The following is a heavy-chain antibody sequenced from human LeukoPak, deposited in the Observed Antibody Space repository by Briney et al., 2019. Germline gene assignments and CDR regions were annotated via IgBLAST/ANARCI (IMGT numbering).Heavy chain of an antibody. D-gene: IGHD2-21*01. V-gene: IGHV3-74*03. Sequence: GGSLRLSCAAPGFTFSSFWIQWVRQAPGKGLVWVSHVHKDGISTTYTDSVKGRFTISRDNAKNTLDLQMNSLRAEDTGVYYCARGGSGCSDIWGQGTMVTVSS. CDR2: VHKDGIST. CDR1: GFTFSSFW. CDR3: ARGGSGCSDI. J-gene: IGHJ3*02.